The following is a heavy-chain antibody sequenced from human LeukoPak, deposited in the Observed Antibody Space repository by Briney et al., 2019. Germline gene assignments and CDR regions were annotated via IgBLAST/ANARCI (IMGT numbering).Heavy chain of an antibody. D-gene: IGHD6-19*01. V-gene: IGHV3-48*03. J-gene: IGHJ6*02. CDR1: GFTFSSYA. Sequence: GGSLRLSCAASGFTFSSYAVNWVRQAPGKGLEWVSYITNNGTTIYYADSVKGRFTISRDNAENSLYPQMNSLRAEDTAIYYCARDQWLAYYYHGMDVWGQGTTVTVSS. CDR2: ITNNGTTI. CDR3: ARDQWLAYYYHGMDV.